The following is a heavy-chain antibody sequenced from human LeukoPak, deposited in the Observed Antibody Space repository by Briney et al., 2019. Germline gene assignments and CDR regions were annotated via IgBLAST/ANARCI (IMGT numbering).Heavy chain of an antibody. CDR1: GFTFSSYA. Sequence: PGGSLRLSCAASGFTFSSYAMSWVRQAPGKGLEWVSAISGSGGSTYYADSVKGRFTISRDNSKSTLYLKMNSLRAEDTAVYYCAKEPDSSSWSGENDYWGQGTLVTVSS. CDR3: AKEPDSSSWSGENDY. D-gene: IGHD6-13*01. J-gene: IGHJ4*02. CDR2: ISGSGGST. V-gene: IGHV3-23*01.